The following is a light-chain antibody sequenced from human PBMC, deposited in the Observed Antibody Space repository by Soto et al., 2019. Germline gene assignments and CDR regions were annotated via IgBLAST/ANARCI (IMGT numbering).Light chain of an antibody. J-gene: IGKJ4*01. CDR1: QSVTSGY. CDR2: GAS. Sequence: EIVLTQSPGTLSLSPGERATLSCRASQSVTSGYLAWYQRKPGQAPRLLIYGASRRATGIPERFSGSGSGTDVTLTISRLEPEDFAEYFCQQYGSSFFTFGGGTTVEIK. V-gene: IGKV3-20*01. CDR3: QQYGSSFFT.